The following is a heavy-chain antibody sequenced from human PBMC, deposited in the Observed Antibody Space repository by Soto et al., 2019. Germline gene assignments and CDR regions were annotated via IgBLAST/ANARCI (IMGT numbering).Heavy chain of an antibody. J-gene: IGHJ5*02. CDR3: ACHAIFGVINLFDP. CDR1: GGSISSYY. CDR2: IYYSGST. D-gene: IGHD3-3*01. V-gene: IGHV4-59*08. Sequence: SETLSLTCTVSGGSISSYYWSWIRQPPGKGLEWIGYIYYSGSTNYNPSLKSRVTISVDTSKNQFSLKLSSVTAADTAVYYCACHAIFGVINLFDPWGQRTPVTVSS.